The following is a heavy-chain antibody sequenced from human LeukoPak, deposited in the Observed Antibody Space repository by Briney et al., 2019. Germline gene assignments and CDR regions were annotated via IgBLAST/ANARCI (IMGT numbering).Heavy chain of an antibody. CDR3: ARDRAMVANWYFDL. J-gene: IGHJ2*01. CDR2: FYYSGST. CDR1: GGSISSSSYY. V-gene: IGHV4-39*07. Sequence: SETLSLTCTVSGGSISSSSYYWGWIRQPPGKGLEWIGSFYYSGSTYYNPSLKSRVTISVDTSKNQFSLKLSSVTAADTAVYYCARDRAMVANWYFDLWGRGTLVSVSS. D-gene: IGHD5-18*01.